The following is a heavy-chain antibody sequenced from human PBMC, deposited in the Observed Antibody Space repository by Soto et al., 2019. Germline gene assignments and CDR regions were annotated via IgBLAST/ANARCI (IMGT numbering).Heavy chain of an antibody. CDR1: GFTFSGSA. D-gene: IGHD1-26*01. CDR2: IRSKANSYAT. CDR3: TRHESMGGGY. J-gene: IGHJ4*02. Sequence: EVQLVESWGGLVQPGGSLKLSCAASGFTFSGSAMHWVRQASGKGLEWVGRIRSKANSYATAYAASVKGRFTISRDDSKNTAYLLLNSLKTEDRAVYYCTRHESMGGGYWGQGTLVTVSS. V-gene: IGHV3-73*02.